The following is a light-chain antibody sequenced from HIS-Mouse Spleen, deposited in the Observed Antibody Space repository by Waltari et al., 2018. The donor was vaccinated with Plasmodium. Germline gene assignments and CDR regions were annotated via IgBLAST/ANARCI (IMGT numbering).Light chain of an antibody. CDR3: VLYMGSGIWV. CDR2: SPN. V-gene: IGLV8-61*01. CDR1: SGSVSNSYY. Sequence: QTVVTQEPSFSVSPGGTVTLTCGLSSGSVSNSYYPSWYQQTPGPAPRTLIYSPNTRSAGVPDRFSGSILGNNAALTITGAQADDESDYYCVLYMGSGIWVFGGGTKLTVL. J-gene: IGLJ3*02.